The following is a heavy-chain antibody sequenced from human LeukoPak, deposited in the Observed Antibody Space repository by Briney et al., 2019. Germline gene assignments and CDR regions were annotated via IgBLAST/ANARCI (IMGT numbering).Heavy chain of an antibody. CDR1: GYTFSSYA. CDR2: IIPIFGTT. CDR3: ARVVGLTGYSSSWYSGYYYYMDV. V-gene: IGHV1-69*06. D-gene: IGHD6-13*01. Sequence: WASVKVSCKASGYTFSSYAISWVRQAPGQGLEWMGGIIPIFGTTNYAQKFQDRVTITADKSTSTAYMELSSLRSEDTAVYYCARVVGLTGYSSSWYSGYYYYMDVWGKETTVTVSS. J-gene: IGHJ6*03.